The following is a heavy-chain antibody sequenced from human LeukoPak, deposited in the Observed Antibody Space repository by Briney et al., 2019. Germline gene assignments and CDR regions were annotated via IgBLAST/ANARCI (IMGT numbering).Heavy chain of an antibody. CDR1: GGTFSSYA. CDR2: IIPILGTA. J-gene: IGHJ5*02. V-gene: IGHV1-69*10. Sequence: EASVKVSCKASGGTFSSYAISWVRQAPGQGLEWMGGIIPILGTANYAQKFQGRVTITADKSTSTAYMELSSLRSEDTAVYYCARGPYCSSTSCYFVGSGFWFDPWGQGTLVTVSS. D-gene: IGHD2-2*01. CDR3: ARGPYCSSTSCYFVGSGFWFDP.